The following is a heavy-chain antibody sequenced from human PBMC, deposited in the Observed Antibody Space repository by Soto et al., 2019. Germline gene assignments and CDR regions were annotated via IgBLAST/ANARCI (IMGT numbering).Heavy chain of an antibody. Sequence: PGVSLRLSCAASGFTFDDYAMHWVRQAPGKGLEWVSGISWNSGSIGYADSVKRRFTISRDNAKNSLYPQMNSLRAEDTALYYCAKDVSGYDLAYWGQGTLVTTSS. D-gene: IGHD5-12*01. V-gene: IGHV3-9*01. CDR3: AKDVSGYDLAY. CDR2: ISWNSGSI. CDR1: GFTFDDYA. J-gene: IGHJ4*02.